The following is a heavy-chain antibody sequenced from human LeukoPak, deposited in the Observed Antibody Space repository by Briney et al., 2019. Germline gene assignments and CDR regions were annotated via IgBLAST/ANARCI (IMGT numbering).Heavy chain of an antibody. V-gene: IGHV3-23*01. Sequence: GGSLRLSCTASGFTFTNYGMHWVRQAPGKGLEWVSAISGSGGSTYYADSVKGRFTISRDNSKNTLYLQMNSLRAEDTAVYYCAKDQYIGDQLLGWFDPWGQGTLVTVSS. D-gene: IGHD2-2*01. CDR1: GFTFTNYG. CDR3: AKDQYIGDQLLGWFDP. J-gene: IGHJ5*02. CDR2: ISGSGGST.